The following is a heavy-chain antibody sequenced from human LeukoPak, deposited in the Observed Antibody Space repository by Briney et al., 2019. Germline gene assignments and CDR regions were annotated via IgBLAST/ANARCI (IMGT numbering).Heavy chain of an antibody. CDR1: GGTFSSYA. CDR2: IIPIFGTA. V-gene: IGHV1-69*05. D-gene: IGHD2-15*01. CDR3: ASLAYSPFKTPGDY. J-gene: IGHJ4*02. Sequence: SVKVSCKASGGTFSSYAISWVRQAPGQGLEWMGGIIPIFGTANYALKFQGRVTITTDESTSTAYMELSSLRSEDTAVYYCASLAYSPFKTPGDYWGQGTLVTVSS.